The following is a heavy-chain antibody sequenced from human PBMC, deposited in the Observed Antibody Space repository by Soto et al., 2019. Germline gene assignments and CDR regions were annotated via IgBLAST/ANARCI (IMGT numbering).Heavy chain of an antibody. V-gene: IGHV4-59*12. CDR3: ARSPDSSGYYPRWYYYGMDV. CDR2: VHNSGST. D-gene: IGHD3-22*01. CDR1: GVSISSYY. Sequence: SETLSLTCTVSGVSISSYYWSWIRQPPGKGLEWIGYVHNSGSTNYNPSLKSRVTTAVDTSKNQFSLRLSSVTAADTAVYYCARSPDSSGYYPRWYYYGMDVWGQGTTVTVSS. J-gene: IGHJ6*02.